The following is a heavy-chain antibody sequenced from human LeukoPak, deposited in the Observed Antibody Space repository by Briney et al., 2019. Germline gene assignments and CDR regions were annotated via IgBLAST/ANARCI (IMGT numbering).Heavy chain of an antibody. D-gene: IGHD6-19*01. CDR1: GGSFSGYN. CDR2: INHSGST. Sequence: KTSETLSLTCAVYGGSFSGYNWNWIRQPPGKGLEWIGEINHSGSTNYNPSLKSRVTISVDTSKNQFSLNLSSVTAADTAVYYCARGRIAVAGSWIVYWGQGTLVTVSS. CDR3: ARGRIAVAGSWIVY. J-gene: IGHJ4*02. V-gene: IGHV4-34*01.